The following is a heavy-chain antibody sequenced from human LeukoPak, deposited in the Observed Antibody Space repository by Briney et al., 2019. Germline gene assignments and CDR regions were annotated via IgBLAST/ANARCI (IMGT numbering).Heavy chain of an antibody. CDR3: ARSQYSSSHNWFDP. V-gene: IGHV7-4-1*02. CDR1: GYTFTSYY. D-gene: IGHD6-13*01. Sequence: ASVKVSCKASGYTFTSYYMHWVRQAPGQGLEWMGWINTNTGNPTYAQGFTGRFVFSLDTSVSTAYLQISSLKAEDTAVYYCARSQYSSSHNWFDPWGQGTLVTVSS. CDR2: INTNTGNP. J-gene: IGHJ5*02.